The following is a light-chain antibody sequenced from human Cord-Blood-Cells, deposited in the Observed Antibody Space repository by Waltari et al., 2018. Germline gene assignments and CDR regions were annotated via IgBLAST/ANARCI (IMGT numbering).Light chain of an antibody. CDR3: QKYNSAPRT. CDR2: AAS. CDR1: QGISNY. V-gene: IGKV1-27*01. Sequence: DIQMTQSPSSLSASVGDRVTITCRASQGISNYLAWYQQKPGKVPKLLIYAASTLPSVVPSRFSGSGSGTDFTLTISSLQPEDVATYYCQKYNSAPRTFGQGTKVEIK. J-gene: IGKJ1*01.